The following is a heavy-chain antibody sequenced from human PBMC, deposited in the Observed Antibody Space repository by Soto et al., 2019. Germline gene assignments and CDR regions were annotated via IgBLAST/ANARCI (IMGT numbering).Heavy chain of an antibody. V-gene: IGHV4-39*01. CDR2: IYYSGST. CDR3: ARHPSDFGFDP. Sequence: QLQLQESGPGLLKPSETLSLTCSVSGGSISSSSYFWGWIRQPPGEGLEWIGSIYYSGSTYYNPSLKSGVTVSVDTSKIQFSLNLSSVTSAVTDVSYFARHPSDFGFDPWGPGPLVTVSS. CDR1: GGSISSSSYF. D-gene: IGHD2-21*02. J-gene: IGHJ5*02.